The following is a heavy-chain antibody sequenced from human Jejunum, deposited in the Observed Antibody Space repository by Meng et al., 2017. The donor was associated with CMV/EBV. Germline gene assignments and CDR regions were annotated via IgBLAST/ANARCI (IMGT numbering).Heavy chain of an antibody. V-gene: IGHV3-7*01. D-gene: IGHD6-6*01. Sequence: FTLSSHWMSWVPQAPGKGLEWVANIKQDGSEKYYVDSVKGRFTISRDNAKNSLYLRMNSLRAEDTAVYYCARGASIASRNNWFDPWGQGTRVTVSS. CDR2: IKQDGSEK. J-gene: IGHJ5*02. CDR3: ARGASIASRNNWFDP. CDR1: FTLSSHW.